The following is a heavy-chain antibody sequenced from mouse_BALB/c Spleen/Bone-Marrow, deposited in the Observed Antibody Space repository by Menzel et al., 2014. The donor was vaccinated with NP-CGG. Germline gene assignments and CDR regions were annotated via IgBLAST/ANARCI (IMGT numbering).Heavy chain of an antibody. V-gene: IGHV14-3*02. CDR1: GFNIKDTY. Sequence: VQLQQSGAELVTPGASVKLSCTASGFNIKDTYMHWVKQRPEQGLEWIGRIDPADVNTKYDPKFQGKATITADTPSNTAYLQLSSLTSEDTAVYYCASYVYGYYFDYWGQGTTLTVSS. CDR3: ASYVYGYYFDY. CDR2: IDPADVNT. J-gene: IGHJ2*01. D-gene: IGHD1-1*01.